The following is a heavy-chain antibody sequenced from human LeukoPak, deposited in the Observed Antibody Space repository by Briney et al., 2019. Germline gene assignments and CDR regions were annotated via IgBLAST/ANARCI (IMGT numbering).Heavy chain of an antibody. Sequence: GGSLRLSSAASGFTFSSYAMSWVRQAPGKGLEWVSAISGSGGSTYYADSVKCRFTISRDNSKNTLYLQMNSLRAEDTAAYYCAKVYVHYFDYWGQGTLVTVSS. J-gene: IGHJ4*02. CDR1: GFTFSSYA. V-gene: IGHV3-23*01. CDR2: ISGSGGST. CDR3: AKVYVHYFDY. D-gene: IGHD2/OR15-2a*01.